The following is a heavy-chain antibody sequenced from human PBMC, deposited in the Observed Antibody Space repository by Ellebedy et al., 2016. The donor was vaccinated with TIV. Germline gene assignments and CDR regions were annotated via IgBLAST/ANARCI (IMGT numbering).Heavy chain of an antibody. V-gene: IGHV3-30-3*01. Sequence: GESLKISCAASGFTFSSYAMHWVRQAPGKGLEWVAVISYDGSNKYYADSVKGRFTISRDNSKNTLYLQMNSLRVEDTAVYYCARDVSPWGANWFDPWGQGTLVTVSS. D-gene: IGHD7-27*01. CDR2: ISYDGSNK. J-gene: IGHJ5*02. CDR3: ARDVSPWGANWFDP. CDR1: GFTFSSYA.